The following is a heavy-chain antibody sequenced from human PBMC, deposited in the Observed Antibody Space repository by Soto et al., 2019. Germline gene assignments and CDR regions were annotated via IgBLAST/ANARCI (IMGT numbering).Heavy chain of an antibody. D-gene: IGHD4-4*01. CDR3: ARDPSTINKLIGVWFDP. Sequence: SVKVSCKASGDTFGRFTINWVRQAPGQGLEWMGGIKPISDTTNYAQRFQGRVTFTADASTSTVYLELSSLRSEDTAMYYCARDPSTINKLIGVWFDPWGQGTLVTVSS. V-gene: IGHV1-69*13. CDR1: GDTFGRFT. CDR2: IKPISDTT. J-gene: IGHJ5*02.